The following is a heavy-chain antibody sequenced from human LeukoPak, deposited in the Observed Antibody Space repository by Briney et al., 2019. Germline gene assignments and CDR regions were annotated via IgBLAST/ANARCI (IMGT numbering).Heavy chain of an antibody. CDR1: GFTFRSYD. D-gene: IGHD4-23*01. CDR2: LTSDGGST. CDR3: AKSLVRWAFDY. Sequence: GGSLRLSCAASGFTFRSYDMSWVRQAPGKGLEWVSSLTSDGGSTEYADSVKGRSTISRDNSKNTLYLQMNSLRAEDTALYFCAKSLVRWAFDYWGQGALVSVSS. J-gene: IGHJ4*02. V-gene: IGHV3-23*01.